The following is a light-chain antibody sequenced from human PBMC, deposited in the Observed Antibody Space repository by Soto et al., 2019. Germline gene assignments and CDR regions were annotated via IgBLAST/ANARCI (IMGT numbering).Light chain of an antibody. CDR3: ASWDHSLSGYV. CDR2: ESN. Sequence: QSVLTQPPSVSAAPGQKVIISCSGSNSNIGNTYVSWYQQLPGAAPTLLIYESNRRPTGIPDRFSGSKSATSATLDITGLQTGDEADYYCASWDHSLSGYVFGSGTKVTV. CDR1: NSNIGNTY. J-gene: IGLJ1*01. V-gene: IGLV1-51*02.